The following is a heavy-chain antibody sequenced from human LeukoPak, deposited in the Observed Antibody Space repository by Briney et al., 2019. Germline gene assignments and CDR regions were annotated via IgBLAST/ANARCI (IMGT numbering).Heavy chain of an antibody. Sequence: SETLSLTCTVSGGSISSYYWSWIRQPAGKGLEWIGRIYTSGSTNYNPSLKSRVTMSVDTSKNQFSLKLSSVTAADTAVYYCARDSRYYYGSGSYYQQPIFDYWGQGTLVTVSS. J-gene: IGHJ4*02. D-gene: IGHD3-10*01. CDR1: GGSISSYY. CDR3: ARDSRYYYGSGSYYQQPIFDY. V-gene: IGHV4-4*07. CDR2: IYTSGST.